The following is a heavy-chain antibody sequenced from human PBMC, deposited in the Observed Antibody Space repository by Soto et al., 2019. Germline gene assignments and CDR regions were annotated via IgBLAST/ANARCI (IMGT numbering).Heavy chain of an antibody. V-gene: IGHV3-33*01. J-gene: IGHJ5*02. CDR1: GFAFRSYG. CDR2: IWPDGTNK. CDR3: ASGRIVVPPLGS. D-gene: IGHD2-15*01. Sequence: QVKLEESGGGVVQTGRSRRLSCVVSGFAFRSYGMHWVRQAPGKGPEWVASIWPDGTNKFYADSVNGRFTISRDNSRNTLNIQMNSLKVEDTVVDDCASGRIVVPPLGSWGRGTLVTVSS.